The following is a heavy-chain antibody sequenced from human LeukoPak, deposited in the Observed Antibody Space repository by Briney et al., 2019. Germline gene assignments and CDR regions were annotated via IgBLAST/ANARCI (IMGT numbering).Heavy chain of an antibody. V-gene: IGHV1-69*05. CDR3: ATPKRYYSSGSYYSFDY. J-gene: IGHJ4*02. D-gene: IGHD3-10*01. CDR1: GGTFSSYA. CDR2: IIPIFGTA. Sequence: ASVKVSCKASGGTFSSYAISWVRQAPGQGLEWMGGIIPIFGTANYAQKFQGRVTITTDESTSTAYMELSSLRSEDTAVYYCATPKRYYSSGSYYSFDYWGQGTLVTVSS.